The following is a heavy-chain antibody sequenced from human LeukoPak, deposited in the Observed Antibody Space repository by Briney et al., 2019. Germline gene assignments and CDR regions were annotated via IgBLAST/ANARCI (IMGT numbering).Heavy chain of an antibody. CDR1: GGSISSSNYY. V-gene: IGHV4-61*02. J-gene: IGHJ6*03. CDR3: ARDRGIAAAGYYYYMDV. Sequence: SETLSLTCTVSGGSISSSNYYWSWIRQPAGKGLEWIGRIYTSGSTNYNPSLKSRVTMSVDTSKNQFSLKLSSVTAADTAVYYCARDRGIAAAGYYYYMDVWGKGTTVTISS. CDR2: IYTSGST. D-gene: IGHD6-13*01.